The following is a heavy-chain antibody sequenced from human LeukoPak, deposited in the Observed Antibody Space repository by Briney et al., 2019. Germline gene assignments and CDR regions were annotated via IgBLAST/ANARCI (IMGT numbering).Heavy chain of an antibody. CDR3: ARDKKGGGDVDY. CDR2: IYYSGST. Sequence: SETLSLTCTVSGRSISSYYWSWIRQPPGKGLEWIGYIYYSGSTNYNPSLKSRVTISVDTSKNQFSLKLSSVTAADTAVYYCARDKKGGGDVDYWGQGTLVTVSS. V-gene: IGHV4-59*01. CDR1: GRSISSYY. D-gene: IGHD2-21*02. J-gene: IGHJ4*02.